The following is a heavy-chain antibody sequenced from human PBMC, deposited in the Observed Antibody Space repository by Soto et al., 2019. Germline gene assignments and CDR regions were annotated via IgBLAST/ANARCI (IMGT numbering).Heavy chain of an antibody. D-gene: IGHD2-15*01. J-gene: IGHJ1*01. CDR1: GGSISSYY. CDR3: ARVDDSAEYFQH. V-gene: IGHV4-59*01. CDR2: IYYSGST. Sequence: SETLSLTCTVSGGSISSYYWSWIRQPPGKGLEWIGYIYYSGSTNYNPSLKIRVTISVDTSKNQFSLKLSSVTAADTAVYYCARVDDSAEYFQHWGQGTLVTVSS.